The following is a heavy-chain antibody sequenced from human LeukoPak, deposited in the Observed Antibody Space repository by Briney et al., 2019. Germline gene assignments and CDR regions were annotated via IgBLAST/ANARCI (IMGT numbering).Heavy chain of an antibody. CDR3: AKDTNAVTGVFDY. CDR1: GFTFDDDA. Sequence: PWGSLRLSCAASGFTFDDDAMHWVRQAPGKGLEWVSGISWNSGTINYADSVKGRFTISRDNAKNSLYLQMNSLRAEDTALYYCAKDTNAVTGVFDYWGQGTLVTVSS. D-gene: IGHD6-19*01. V-gene: IGHV3-9*01. CDR2: ISWNSGTI. J-gene: IGHJ4*02.